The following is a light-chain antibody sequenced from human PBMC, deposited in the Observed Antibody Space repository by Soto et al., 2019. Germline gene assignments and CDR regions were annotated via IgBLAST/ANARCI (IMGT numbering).Light chain of an antibody. Sequence: QSELTQPASVSGSPGQSITISCTGTSSDVGTYNYVSWYQHHPGKAPKLIIYEVSNRPSGVSNRFSGSKSGSTASLTISGLQAEDEADYHCTSYTRDTALVFGTGTKV. V-gene: IGLV2-14*01. CDR1: SSDVGTYNY. CDR2: EVS. CDR3: TSYTRDTALV. J-gene: IGLJ1*01.